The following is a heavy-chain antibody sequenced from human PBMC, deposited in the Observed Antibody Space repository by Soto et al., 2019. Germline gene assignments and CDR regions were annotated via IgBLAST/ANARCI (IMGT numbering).Heavy chain of an antibody. CDR3: ARGGQWLVLAFDI. J-gene: IGHJ3*02. CDR2: INHSGST. CDR1: GGSFSGYY. D-gene: IGHD6-19*01. V-gene: IGHV4-34*01. Sequence: SETLSLTCAVYGGSFSGYYWSWIRQPPGKGLEWIGEINHSGSTNYNPSLKSRVTISVDTSKNQFSLKLSSVTAADTAVYYCARGGQWLVLAFDIWGQGTMVTVSS.